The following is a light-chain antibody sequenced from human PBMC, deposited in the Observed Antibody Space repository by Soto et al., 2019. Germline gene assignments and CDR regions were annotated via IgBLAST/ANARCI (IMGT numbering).Light chain of an antibody. CDR3: QQYVTSPWA. Sequence: EIVLTQSPGTLSLSPGERATLSCRASQSVSSSFLAWYQQKPGQAPRLLIYGASNRATGIPDRFSGSGSGTDFTLTISRLEPEDFAVYYCQQYVTSPWAFVQVTKVAIE. V-gene: IGKV3-20*01. CDR1: QSVSSSF. J-gene: IGKJ1*01. CDR2: GAS.